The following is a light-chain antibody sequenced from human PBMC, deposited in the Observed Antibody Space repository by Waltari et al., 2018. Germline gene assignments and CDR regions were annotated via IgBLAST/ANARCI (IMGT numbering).Light chain of an antibody. Sequence: ELVLTQSPATLSLSPGERATLTCRASQRVSSYLAWYQQKPGQAPRPLIYDASNRATGIPARFSGSGSGTDFTLTISSLGPEDFAVYYCQQRSNWPLPFGGGTKVEIK. CDR3: QQRSNWPLP. V-gene: IGKV3-11*01. J-gene: IGKJ4*01. CDR1: QRVSSY. CDR2: DAS.